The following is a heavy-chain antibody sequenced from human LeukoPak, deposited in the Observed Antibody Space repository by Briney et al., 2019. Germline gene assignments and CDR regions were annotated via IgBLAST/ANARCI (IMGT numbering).Heavy chain of an antibody. V-gene: IGHV3-48*01. D-gene: IGHD6-19*01. CDR2: ISSGSSTI. CDR1: GFTFSSYS. Sequence: GGSLRLSCAASGFTFSSYSMNWVRQAPGKGLEWISYISSGSSTIYYADSVKGRFTISRDNSKNTLYLQMNSLRAEDTAIYYCAKDQWAVAGIYDAFDMWGQGTMVIVSS. J-gene: IGHJ3*02. CDR3: AKDQWAVAGIYDAFDM.